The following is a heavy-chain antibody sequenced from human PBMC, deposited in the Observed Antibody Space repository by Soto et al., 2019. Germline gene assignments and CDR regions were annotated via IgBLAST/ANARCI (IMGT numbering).Heavy chain of an antibody. CDR3: AREEDVVPTTGRAFDI. V-gene: IGHV4-31*03. J-gene: IGHJ3*02. CDR2: IYYSGST. D-gene: IGHD5-12*01. Sequence: HVQLQESGPGLVKPSQTLSLTCTVSADSISSGSYYWSWIRQHPGKGLEWIGYIYYSGSTYYNPSLTRRVTISVDTSMTQFYLKLNSVTAADTAVYYCAREEDVVPTTGRAFDIWGQGTMVTVSS. CDR1: ADSISSGSYY.